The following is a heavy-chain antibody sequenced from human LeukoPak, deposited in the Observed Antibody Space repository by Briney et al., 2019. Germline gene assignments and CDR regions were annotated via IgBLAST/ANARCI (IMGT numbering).Heavy chain of an antibody. CDR2: ISGSGAGT. CDR3: AKEWGGGSGYFYYFDY. J-gene: IGHJ4*02. CDR1: GFXFSNYA. V-gene: IGHV3-23*01. D-gene: IGHD3-3*01. Sequence: GGSLRLSCAASGFXFSNYAMSWVRQAPGKGLEWVSTISGSGAGTYYADSVKGRFTISRDNSKNTLYLQMNSLRAEDTAVYFCAKEWGGGSGYFYYFDYWGQGTLVAVSS.